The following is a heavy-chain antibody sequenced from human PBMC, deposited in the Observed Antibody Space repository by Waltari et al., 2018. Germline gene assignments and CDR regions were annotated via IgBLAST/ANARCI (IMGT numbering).Heavy chain of an antibody. CDR3: ARVRMSYYDGSGYYDGDNWFGP. Sequence: QVQLQESGPGLVKPSETLSLTCTVSGGSISSHYWSWIRQPPGKGLEWIGYIYYSGSTNYNPSLKSRVTISVDTSKNQFSLKLSSVTAADTAVYYCARVRMSYYDGSGYYDGDNWFGPWGQGTLVTVSS. V-gene: IGHV4-59*11. CDR2: IYYSGST. CDR1: GGSISSHY. D-gene: IGHD3-22*01. J-gene: IGHJ5*02.